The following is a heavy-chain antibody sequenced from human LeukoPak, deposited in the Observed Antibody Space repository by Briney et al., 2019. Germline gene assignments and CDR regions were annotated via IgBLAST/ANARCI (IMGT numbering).Heavy chain of an antibody. Sequence: GASVKVSCKVSGYTLTELSMHWVRQAPGKGLEWMGGFDPEDGETIYAQKFQGRVTMTEDTSTDTAYMELSSLRSEDTAVYYCATGSSRNYYYYYGMDVWGQGTTVTVSS. J-gene: IGHJ6*02. V-gene: IGHV1-24*01. CDR1: GYTLTELS. D-gene: IGHD1-14*01. CDR3: ATGSSRNYYYYYGMDV. CDR2: FDPEDGET.